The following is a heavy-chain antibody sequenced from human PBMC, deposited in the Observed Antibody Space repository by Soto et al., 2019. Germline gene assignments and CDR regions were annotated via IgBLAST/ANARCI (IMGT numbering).Heavy chain of an antibody. CDR1: GGSINNDDFY. J-gene: IGHJ2*01. V-gene: IGHV4-30-4*01. D-gene: IGHD3-22*01. Sequence: SETLSLTCSVSGGSINNDDFYWSWLRQTPGKGLQWIGYVYYSGSSDCIPSLKSRLSMSIDKSKNQFTLKLSSVTAADTAIYYCARMSYYYDKWYFDLWGRGTLVTSPQ. CDR3: ARMSYYYDKWYFDL. CDR2: VYYSGSS.